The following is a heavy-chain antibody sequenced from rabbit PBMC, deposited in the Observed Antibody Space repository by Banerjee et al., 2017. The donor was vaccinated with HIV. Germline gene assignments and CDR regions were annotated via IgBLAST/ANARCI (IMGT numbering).Heavy chain of an antibody. Sequence: QSLEESGGDLVKPGASLTLTCTASGFSFSSSYWICWVRQAPGKGLEWIACIYAGSSGSTNYASWAKGRFTISKTSTTVTLQMTSLTAADTATYFCARDHPYAAYGGHGYADLWGPGTLVTVS. CDR2: IYAGSSGST. CDR3: ARDHPYAAYGGHGYADL. CDR1: GFSFSSSYW. V-gene: IGHV1S40*01. D-gene: IGHD6-1*01. J-gene: IGHJ4*01.